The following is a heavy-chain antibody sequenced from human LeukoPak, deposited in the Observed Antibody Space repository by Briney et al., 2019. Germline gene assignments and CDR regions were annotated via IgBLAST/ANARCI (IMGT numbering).Heavy chain of an antibody. V-gene: IGHV3-21*01. J-gene: IGHJ4*02. CDR3: ARDLTDDFWSGYHFDS. CDR2: ISSSSNYI. D-gene: IGHD3-3*01. CDR1: GFTFSDYF. Sequence: SGGSLRLSCAASGFTFSDYFMNWVRQAPGKGLEWVSSISSSSNYIYYADSVKGRFTISRDNAKNSLYLQMNSLRAEDTAVYYCARDLTDDFWSGYHFDSWGQGTLVTVSS.